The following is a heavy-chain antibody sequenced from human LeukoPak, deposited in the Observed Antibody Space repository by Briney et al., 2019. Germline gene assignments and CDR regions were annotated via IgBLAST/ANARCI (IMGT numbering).Heavy chain of an antibody. Sequence: GGSLRLSCAASGFTFSSYEMNWVRQAPGEGPEWVSYISSSGSTIYYADSVKGRFTISRDNAKNSLYLQMNSLRAEDTAVYYCARDQRPYDSSGSYGYNWGQGTLVTVSS. CDR3: ARDQRPYDSSGSYGYN. J-gene: IGHJ4*02. V-gene: IGHV3-48*03. CDR1: GFTFSSYE. CDR2: ISSSGSTI. D-gene: IGHD3-22*01.